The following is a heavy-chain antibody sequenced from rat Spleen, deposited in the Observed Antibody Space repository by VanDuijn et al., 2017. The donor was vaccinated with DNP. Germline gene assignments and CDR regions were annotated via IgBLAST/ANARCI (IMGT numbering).Heavy chain of an antibody. CDR1: GYSITSDY. CDR3: ARWYNYFDY. J-gene: IGHJ2*01. Sequence: EVRLQESGPGLVKPSQSLSLTCSVTGYSITSDYWGWIRKFPGNKMEYIGHIAYSGTTNYNPSLKSRISITRDTSKNQFFLHLNSVTSEDTATYYCARWYNYFDYWGQGVMVTVSS. D-gene: IGHD1-5*01. CDR2: IAYSGTT. V-gene: IGHV3-1*01.